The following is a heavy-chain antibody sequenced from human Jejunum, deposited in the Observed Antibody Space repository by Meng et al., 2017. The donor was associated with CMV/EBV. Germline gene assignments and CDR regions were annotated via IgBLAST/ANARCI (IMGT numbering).Heavy chain of an antibody. Sequence: SGYTFTNYDIHWVRQAPGQRFEWMGWINPANGHTYYSQKFEGRLTIARDTSASTAYMDLSTLRSEDTAIYYCARHWNGQGETVYFDYWGQGTLVTVSS. D-gene: IGHD1-1*01. CDR2: INPANGHT. CDR3: ARHWNGQGETVYFDY. J-gene: IGHJ4*02. CDR1: GYTFTNYD. V-gene: IGHV1-3*01.